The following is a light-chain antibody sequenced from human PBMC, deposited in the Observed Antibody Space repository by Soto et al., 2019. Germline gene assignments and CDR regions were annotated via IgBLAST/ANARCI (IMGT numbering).Light chain of an antibody. CDR3: TSWTTSTTMI. V-gene: IGLV2-14*03. J-gene: IGLJ2*01. CDR1: SSDIGAYNF. Sequence: QSALTQAASVSGSPGQSITISCTGTSSDIGAYNFVSWYQQHPVKAPKLMLYDVNIRPSGVSNRFSGSKSGNTASLTISGLQAEDEADYYCTSWTTSTTMIFGGGTKLTVL. CDR2: DVN.